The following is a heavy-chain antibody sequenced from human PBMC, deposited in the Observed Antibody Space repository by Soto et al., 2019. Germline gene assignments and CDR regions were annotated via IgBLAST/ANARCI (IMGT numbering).Heavy chain of an antibody. CDR1: GYTFTGYY. CDR3: AREIGYYDFWSGYYRGYHHYGMDV. D-gene: IGHD3-3*01. Sequence: ASVKVSCKASGYTFTGYYMHWVRQAPGQGLEWMGWINPNSGGTNYAQKFQGWVTMTRDTSISTASMELSRLRSDDTAVYYCAREIGYYDFWSGYYRGYHHYGMDVWGQGTTVTVSS. CDR2: INPNSGGT. V-gene: IGHV1-2*04. J-gene: IGHJ6*02.